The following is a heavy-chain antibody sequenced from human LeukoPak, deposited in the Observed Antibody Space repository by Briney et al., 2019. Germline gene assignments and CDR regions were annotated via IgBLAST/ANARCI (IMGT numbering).Heavy chain of an antibody. CDR1: GFTFSSYS. Sequence: NAGGSLGLSCAASGFTFSSYSMNWVRQAPGKGLEWVSSISSSSSYIYYADSVKGRLTISRDNAKNSLYLQMNSLRAEDTAVYCCARDLAVNSGYDYGWGQGTLVTVSS. V-gene: IGHV3-21*01. CDR2: ISSSSSYI. CDR3: ARDLAVNSGYDYG. D-gene: IGHD5-12*01. J-gene: IGHJ4*02.